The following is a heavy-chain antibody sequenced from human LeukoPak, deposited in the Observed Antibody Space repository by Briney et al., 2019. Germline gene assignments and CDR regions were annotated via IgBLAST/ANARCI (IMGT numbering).Heavy chain of an antibody. V-gene: IGHV3-23*01. J-gene: IGHJ5*02. Sequence: GGSLRLSCAASGFTFSSYTMNWVRQAPGKGLEWVSAISGSGGSTYYADSVKGRFTISRDNSKNTLYLQMNSLRAEDTAVYYCAKDVGGSTSWFDPWGQGTLVTVSS. D-gene: IGHD2-2*01. CDR2: ISGSGGST. CDR3: AKDVGGSTSWFDP. CDR1: GFTFSSYT.